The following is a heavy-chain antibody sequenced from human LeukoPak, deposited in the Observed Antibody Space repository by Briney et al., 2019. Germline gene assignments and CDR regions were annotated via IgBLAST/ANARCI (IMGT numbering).Heavy chain of an antibody. D-gene: IGHD6-19*01. CDR1: GFTFNSYG. J-gene: IGHJ4*02. CDR2: ISSSSSYI. CDR3: AREGKGGKAAAGTLRFPGIAVAGRSYIDY. V-gene: IGHV3-21*01. Sequence: GGSLRLSCAASGFTFNSYGMNWVRQAPGKGLEWVSSISSSSSYIYYADSVKGRFTISRDNAKNSLYLQMNSLRAEDTAVYYCAREGKGGKAAAGTLRFPGIAVAGRSYIDYWGQGTLVTVSS.